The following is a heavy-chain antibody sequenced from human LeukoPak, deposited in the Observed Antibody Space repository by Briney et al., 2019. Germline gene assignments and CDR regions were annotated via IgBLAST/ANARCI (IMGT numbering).Heavy chain of an antibody. Sequence: SETLSLTCTVSGGSISSYYWSWIRQPPGKGLEWIGSIYYSGSTYYNPSLKSRVTISVDTSKNQFSLKLSSVTAADTAVYYCASARGTYYYGSGSYYFFDYWGQGTLVTVSS. D-gene: IGHD3-10*01. J-gene: IGHJ4*02. CDR2: IYYSGST. CDR1: GGSISSYY. V-gene: IGHV4-39*01. CDR3: ASARGTYYYGSGSYYFFDY.